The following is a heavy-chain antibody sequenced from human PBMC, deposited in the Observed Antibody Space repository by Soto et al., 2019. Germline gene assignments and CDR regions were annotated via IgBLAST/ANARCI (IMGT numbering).Heavy chain of an antibody. J-gene: IGHJ4*02. CDR3: AKGRIAAAGTYFDY. CDR2: ISWNSGSI. CDR1: GFTFDDYA. V-gene: IGHV3-9*01. D-gene: IGHD6-13*01. Sequence: SLRLSCAASGFTFDDYAIHWFRQSPGKGLEWVSGISWNSGSIGYADSVKGRFTISRDNAKNSLYLQMNSLRAEDTALYYCAKGRIAAAGTYFDYWGQGTLVTVSS.